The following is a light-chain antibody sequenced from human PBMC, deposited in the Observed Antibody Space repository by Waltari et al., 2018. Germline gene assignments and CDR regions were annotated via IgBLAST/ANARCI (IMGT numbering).Light chain of an antibody. CDR2: DVF. CDR3: QQRRSWPLT. V-gene: IGKV3-11*01. CDR1: QSVYSY. J-gene: IGKJ4*01. Sequence: EIVLTQSPATLSLSPGDRATLSCRASQSVYSYLGWYQQKPGQAPRLLIYDVFNRATGIPARFSGSGSGTDFTLTISSLEPEDFAVYHCQQRRSWPLTFGGGTKVEIK.